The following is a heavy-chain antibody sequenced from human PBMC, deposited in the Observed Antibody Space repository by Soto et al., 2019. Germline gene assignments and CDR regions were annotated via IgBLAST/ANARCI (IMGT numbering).Heavy chain of an antibody. J-gene: IGHJ4*02. Sequence: QVQLQQWGAGLLKPSETLSLTCAVYGGSFSGYYWTWIRQPPGTGLEWIGEINHSGSTNYNPSLKRGVTISVDASKNQFSLKLTSVTAAVTAGYSCARDKMTGPCDYWGQGTLVTAPS. CDR1: GGSFSGYY. CDR2: INHSGST. V-gene: IGHV4-34*01. D-gene: IGHD3-9*01. CDR3: ARDKMTGPCDY.